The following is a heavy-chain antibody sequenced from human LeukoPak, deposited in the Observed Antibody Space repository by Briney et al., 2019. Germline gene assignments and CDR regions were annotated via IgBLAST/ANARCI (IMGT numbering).Heavy chain of an antibody. CDR3: ARDHGDYPLDAFDI. J-gene: IGHJ3*02. CDR2: INYSGTT. D-gene: IGHD4-17*01. V-gene: IGHV4-30-4*08. Sequence: PSETLSLTCSVSGGSIRSGKHYWNWIRQSPGKGLEWIGYINYSGTTYSNPSLKSRVSISADMSKNQFSLKVSSVTAADTAVYYCARDHGDYPLDAFDIWGQGTAVTVSS. CDR1: GGSIRSGKHY.